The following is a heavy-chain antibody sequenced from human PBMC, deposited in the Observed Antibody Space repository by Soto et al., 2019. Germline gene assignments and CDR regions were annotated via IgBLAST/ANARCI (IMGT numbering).Heavy chain of an antibody. J-gene: IGHJ6*02. CDR2: IYPGDSDT. CDR3: ARDLGVRTGPEGHYYYGMDV. Sequence: PGESLKISCKGSGYSFTSYWIGGVRQMPGKGLEWMGIIYPGDSDTRYSPSFQGQVTISADKSISTASLQLNSVTPEDTAVYYCARDLGVRTGPEGHYYYGMDVWGQGTTATVSS. V-gene: IGHV5-51*01. D-gene: IGHD1-1*01. CDR1: GYSFTSYW.